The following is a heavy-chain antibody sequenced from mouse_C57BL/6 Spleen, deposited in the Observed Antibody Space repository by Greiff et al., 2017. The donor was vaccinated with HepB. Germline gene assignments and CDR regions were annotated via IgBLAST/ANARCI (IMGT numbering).Heavy chain of an antibody. D-gene: IGHD2-10*01. Sequence: EVQLVESGGGLVKPGGSLKLSCAASGFTFSSYTMSWVRQTPEKRLEWVATISGGGGNTYYPDSVKGRFTISRDNAKNTLYLQMSSLRSEDTALYYFARHSSYGNYFDYWGQGTTLTVSS. J-gene: IGHJ2*01. CDR1: GFTFSSYT. CDR3: ARHSSYGNYFDY. CDR2: ISGGGGNT. V-gene: IGHV5-9*01.